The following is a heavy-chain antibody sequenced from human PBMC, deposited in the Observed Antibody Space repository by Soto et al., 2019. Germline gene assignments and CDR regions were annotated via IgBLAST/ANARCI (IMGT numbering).Heavy chain of an antibody. J-gene: IGHJ6*02. D-gene: IGHD3-16*02. CDR2: IIPIFGTA. Sequence: QVQLVQSGAEVKKPGSSVKVSCKASGGTFSSYAISWVRQAPGQGLEWLGGIIPIFGTANYAQKFQGRVTITADESTSTAYMELSMLRSEDTAVYYCARLLTYDYVWGSYRFYGMDVWGQGTTVTVSS. CDR3: ARLLTYDYVWGSYRFYGMDV. CDR1: GGTFSSYA. V-gene: IGHV1-69*01.